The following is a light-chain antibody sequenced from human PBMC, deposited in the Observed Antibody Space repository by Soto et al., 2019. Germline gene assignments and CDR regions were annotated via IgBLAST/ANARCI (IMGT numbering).Light chain of an antibody. CDR3: QQYQTWPWT. Sequence: EIVMTQSPATLSMSPGERATLSCRASQNIGTNLAWFQQKLGQGPRLLMYGASTWASGIPARFSGSGSGTDFTLTISSLQSEDFATYYCQQYQTWPWTFGHGTTVEIK. V-gene: IGKV3-15*01. J-gene: IGKJ1*01. CDR2: GAS. CDR1: QNIGTN.